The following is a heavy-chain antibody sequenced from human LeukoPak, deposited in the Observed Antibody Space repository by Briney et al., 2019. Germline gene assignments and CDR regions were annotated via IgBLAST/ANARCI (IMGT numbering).Heavy chain of an antibody. CDR1: GGSISSYY. D-gene: IGHD3/OR15-3a*01. J-gene: IGHJ6*03. CDR3: ARLISYYYYMDV. Sequence: SETLSLTCTVSGGSISSYYWSWIRQPPGKGLEWIGYIYYSGSTYYNPSLKSRVTISVDTSKNQFSLKPSSVTAADTAVYYCARLISYYYYMDVWGKGTTVTISS. V-gene: IGHV4-59*04. CDR2: IYYSGST.